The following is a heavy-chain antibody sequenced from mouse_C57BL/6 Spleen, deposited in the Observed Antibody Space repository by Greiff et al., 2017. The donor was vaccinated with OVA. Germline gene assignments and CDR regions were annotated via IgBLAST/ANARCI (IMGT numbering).Heavy chain of an antibody. J-gene: IGHJ1*03. CDR3: TRGTGTRDWYFDV. CDR1: GFTFSSYA. Sequence: EVKVVESGEGLVKPGGSLKLSCAASGFTFSSYAMSWVRQTPEKRLEWVAYISSGGDYIYYADTVKGRFTISRDNARNTLYLQMSSLKSEDTAMYYCTRGTGTRDWYFDVWGTGTTVTVSS. V-gene: IGHV5-9-1*02. D-gene: IGHD4-1*01. CDR2: ISSGGDYI.